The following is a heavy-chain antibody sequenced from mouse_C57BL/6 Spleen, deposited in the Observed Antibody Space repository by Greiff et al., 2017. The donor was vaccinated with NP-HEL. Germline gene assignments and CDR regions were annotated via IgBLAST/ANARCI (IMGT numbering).Heavy chain of an antibody. Sequence: QVQLQQPGAELVRPGTSVKLSCKASGYTFTSYWMHWVKQRPGQGLEWIGVIDPSDSYTNYNQKFKGKATLTVDTSSSTAYMQLSSLTSEDSAVYCCARSIGGVDGSSYGGYWYFDVWGTGTTVTVSS. J-gene: IGHJ1*03. CDR2: IDPSDSYT. CDR1: GYTFTSYW. CDR3: ARSIGGVDGSSYGGYWYFDV. V-gene: IGHV1-59*01. D-gene: IGHD1-1*01.